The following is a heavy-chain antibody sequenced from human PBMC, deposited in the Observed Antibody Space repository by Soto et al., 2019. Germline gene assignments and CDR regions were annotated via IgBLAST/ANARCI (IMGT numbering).Heavy chain of an antibody. CDR1: GYTFNNYG. CDR3: ARVAITLIRGLKVDFYSMDV. CDR2: FSVYNGNK. D-gene: IGHD3-10*01. Sequence: QLVQSGGEVKEPGASVQVSGKASGYTFNNYGITWGQQAPGQGLEWLGGFSVYNGNKNYAKKVQGRVSMTADTSTSTAHMELRSLQSDDTAVYFCARVAITLIRGLKVDFYSMDVWGQGTTVTVSS. J-gene: IGHJ6*02. V-gene: IGHV1-18*01.